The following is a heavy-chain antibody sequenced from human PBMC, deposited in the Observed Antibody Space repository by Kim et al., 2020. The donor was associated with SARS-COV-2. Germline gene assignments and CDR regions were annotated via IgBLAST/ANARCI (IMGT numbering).Heavy chain of an antibody. CDR1: GGSISSGGYY. J-gene: IGHJ5*02. Sequence: SETLSLTCTVSGGSISSGGYYWSWIRQHPGKGLEWIGYIYYSGSTYYNPSLKSRVTISVDTSKNQFSLKLSSVTAADTAVYYCARSGIVVVPAAILLSVHHENNWFDPWGQGTLVTVSS. D-gene: IGHD2-2*02. CDR2: IYYSGST. CDR3: ARSGIVVVPAAILLSVHHENNWFDP. V-gene: IGHV4-31*03.